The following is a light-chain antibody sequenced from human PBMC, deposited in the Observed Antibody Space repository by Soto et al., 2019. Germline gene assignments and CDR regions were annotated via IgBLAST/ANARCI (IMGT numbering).Light chain of an antibody. CDR2: GAS. J-gene: IGKJ2*02. Sequence: EIVLTQSPGTLSLSPGERATLSCRASQSVSSSYLAWYQQKPGQGPRLLIYGASSRATGIPDRFSGSGSGTDFTLTISRLEPEDFAVYYCQQYGSSRTFGQGTKLEIK. V-gene: IGKV3-20*01. CDR3: QQYGSSRT. CDR1: QSVSSSY.